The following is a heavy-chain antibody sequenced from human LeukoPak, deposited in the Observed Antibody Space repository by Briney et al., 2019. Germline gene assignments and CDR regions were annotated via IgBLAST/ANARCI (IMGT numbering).Heavy chain of an antibody. CDR3: ARGSGSSAWDFDY. J-gene: IGHJ4*02. CDR1: GYTVTGYY. Sequence: GASVKVSCKASGYTVTGYYIHWVRQAPGQGLEWMGWINPSTTGTNYAQKFQGRVTMTRDTSTSTVYMEMSSLRFEDTAVYYCARGSGSSAWDFDYWGQGTLVTVSS. CDR2: INPSTTGT. V-gene: IGHV1-2*02. D-gene: IGHD6-19*01.